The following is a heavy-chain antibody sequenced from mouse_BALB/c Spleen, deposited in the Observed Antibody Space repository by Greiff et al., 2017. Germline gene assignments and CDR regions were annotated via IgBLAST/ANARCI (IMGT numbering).Heavy chain of an antibody. Sequence: EVQVVESGGGLVKPGGSLKLSCAASGFTFSSYTMSWVRQTPEKRLEWVATISSGGSYTSYPDSVKGRFTISRDNAKNTLYLQMSSLKSEDTAMYYCTRDLGFAYWGQGTLVTGSA. V-gene: IGHV5-6-4*01. CDR3: TRDLGFAY. J-gene: IGHJ3*01. CDR2: ISSGGSYT. CDR1: GFTFSSYT.